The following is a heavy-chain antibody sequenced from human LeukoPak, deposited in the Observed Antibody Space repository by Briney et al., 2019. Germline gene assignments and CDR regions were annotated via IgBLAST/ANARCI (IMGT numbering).Heavy chain of an antibody. CDR3: VSFWSYNYYVCY. CDR1: GGSISSGGYC. V-gene: IGHV4-31*03. D-gene: IGHD3-10*02. Sequence: SETLSLTCTVSGGSISSGGYCWSWNPQHPGKGLEWIRYIYYSGSTYYNPSLKSRVTISVDTSKNQFSLNLSSVTAADTAVYYCVSFWSYNYYVCYWGQGTLGTVSS. CDR2: IYYSGST. J-gene: IGHJ4*02.